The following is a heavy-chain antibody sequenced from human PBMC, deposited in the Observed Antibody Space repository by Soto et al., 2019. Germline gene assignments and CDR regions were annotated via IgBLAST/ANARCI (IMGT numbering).Heavy chain of an antibody. J-gene: IGHJ6*02. CDR3: ARLVTTPYDYYYYYGMDV. V-gene: IGHV1-69*13. CDR1: GGTFSSYA. D-gene: IGHD2-2*01. CDR2: IIPIFGTA. Sequence: GASVKVSCKASGGTFSSYAISWVRQAPGQGLEWMGGIIPIFGTANYAQKFQGRVTITADESTSTAYMELSSLRSEDTAVYYCARLVTTPYDYYYYYGMDVWGQGTTVTVSS.